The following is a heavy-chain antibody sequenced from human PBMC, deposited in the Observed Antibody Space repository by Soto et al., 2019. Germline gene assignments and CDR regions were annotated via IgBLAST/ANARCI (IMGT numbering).Heavy chain of an antibody. Sequence: GGSLRLSCAAAGFPFRSYSMNWFRQAPGKGLEWVSYISISSRTIYYADSVKGRFTISRDDAKNSLYLQMNSLRDEDTSVYYCARDNGIAGSFDPWGQGTLVTVSS. J-gene: IGHJ5*02. V-gene: IGHV3-48*02. D-gene: IGHD6-13*01. CDR2: ISISSRTI. CDR3: ARDNGIAGSFDP. CDR1: GFPFRSYS.